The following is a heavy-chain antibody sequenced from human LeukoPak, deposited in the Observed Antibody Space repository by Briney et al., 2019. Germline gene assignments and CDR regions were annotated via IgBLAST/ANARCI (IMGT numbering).Heavy chain of an antibody. CDR1: GYTFIGYY. CDR3: ARQETGDYYDSSGYPRGVDY. V-gene: IGHV1-2*02. J-gene: IGHJ4*02. CDR2: INPHNGDT. Sequence: ASVKVSCKASGYTFIGYYLHWVRQAPGQGLEWMGWINPHNGDTNYAQKFQGRVTMTRDTSISTAYMELSRLRSDDTAVYYCARQETGDYYDSSGYPRGVDYWGQGTLVTVSS. D-gene: IGHD3-22*01.